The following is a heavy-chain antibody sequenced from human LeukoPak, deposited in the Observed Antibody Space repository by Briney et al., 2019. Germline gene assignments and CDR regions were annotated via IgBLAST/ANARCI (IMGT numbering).Heavy chain of an antibody. CDR1: GYTFSGSY. V-gene: IGHV1-2*02. CDR2: INPDTGGT. Sequence: ASAKVSCKASGYTFSGSYMHWVRQAPGQGLEWMGWINPDTGGTNYAQKFQGRVTMTRDTSISTAYMELSRLKSDDTAVYYCARGHDRTADYWGQGTLVTVSS. D-gene: IGHD3-22*01. CDR3: ARGHDRTADY. J-gene: IGHJ4*02.